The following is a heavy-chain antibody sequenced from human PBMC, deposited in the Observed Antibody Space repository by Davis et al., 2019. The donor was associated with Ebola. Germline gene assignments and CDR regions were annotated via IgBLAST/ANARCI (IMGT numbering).Heavy chain of an antibody. V-gene: IGHV4-38-2*02. Sequence: GSLRLSCTVSGYSISSGYYWGWIRQPPGKGLEWIGSIYHSGSTYYNPSLKSRVTISVDTSKHQFSLKLSSVTAADTAVYYCARDPLTFIVGAADAFDIWGQGTMVTVSS. CDR2: IYHSGST. CDR3: ARDPLTFIVGAADAFDI. D-gene: IGHD1-26*01. CDR1: GYSISSGYY. J-gene: IGHJ3*02.